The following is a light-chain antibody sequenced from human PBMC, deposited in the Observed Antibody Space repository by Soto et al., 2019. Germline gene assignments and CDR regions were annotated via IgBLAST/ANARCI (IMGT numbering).Light chain of an antibody. CDR3: QQYGSPRLT. CDR2: GAS. CDR1: QSVSSSY. Sequence: EIVLTQSPGTLSLSPGERATLSCRASQSVSSSYFAWYQQKPGQAPRLLIYGASTRATGIPDRFSGSVSGTDFTLTISRLEPEDFAVYYCQQYGSPRLTFGGGTKVEIK. V-gene: IGKV3-20*01. J-gene: IGKJ4*01.